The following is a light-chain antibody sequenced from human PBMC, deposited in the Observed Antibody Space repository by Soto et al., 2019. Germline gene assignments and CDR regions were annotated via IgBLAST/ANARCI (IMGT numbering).Light chain of an antibody. J-gene: IGKJ4*01. CDR2: AAS. CDR1: QSISSY. Sequence: DIQMTQSPSSVSASVGDRVTITCRASQSISSYLNWYQQKPGKAPKLLIYAASSLQSGVPSRFSGSGSGKYFTPTISILQPEASETYYRKQSYSKPLTFGVGTKVDIX. V-gene: IGKV1-39*01. CDR3: KQSYSKPLT.